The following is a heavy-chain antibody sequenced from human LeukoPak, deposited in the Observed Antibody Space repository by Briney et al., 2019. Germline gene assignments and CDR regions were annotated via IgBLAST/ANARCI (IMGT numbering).Heavy chain of an antibody. Sequence: PGGSLRLSCALSGLTFSAYYMSWIRQAPGKGREWVSYISSSGSTIYYADSGKGRFTISRENAKNSLYLQMNSLRAEDTAVYYCARGGYDFWSGYYRPDAFDIWGQGTMVTVSS. D-gene: IGHD3-3*01. J-gene: IGHJ3*02. V-gene: IGHV3-11*04. CDR3: ARGGYDFWSGYYRPDAFDI. CDR1: GLTFSAYY. CDR2: ISSSGSTI.